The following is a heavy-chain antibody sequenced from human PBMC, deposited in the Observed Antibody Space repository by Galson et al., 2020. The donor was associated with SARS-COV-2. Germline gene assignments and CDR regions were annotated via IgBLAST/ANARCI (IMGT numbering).Heavy chain of an antibody. CDR1: GFTFSAYS. D-gene: IGHD7-27*01. J-gene: IGHJ4*02. V-gene: IGHV3-48*01. Sequence: LSLTCAASGFTFSAYSMNWVRQAPGKGLEWVSYITIAGSTIYYADSVKGRFTISRDNDKNSLFLQMNRLRAEDTAVYWCARGGEFAGKASHCDYWGQRNRITDS. CDR3: ARGGEFAGKASHCDY. CDR2: ITIAGSTI.